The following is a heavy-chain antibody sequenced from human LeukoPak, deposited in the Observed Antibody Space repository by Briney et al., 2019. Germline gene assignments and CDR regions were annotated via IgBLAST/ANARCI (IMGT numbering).Heavy chain of an antibody. CDR1: GVTSSIFA. V-gene: IGHV3-23*01. D-gene: IGHD3-22*01. CDR2: ISGSGGST. CDR3: AKEYAYFDSSD. Sequence: AGRSLRLSSAASGVTSSIFAMSSGRQAPGKGLELVSAISGSGGSTYYADSVKGRFTISRDNSKNTLYLQMNSLRAEDTAVHNCAKEYAYFDSSDWGQGTLVTVSS. J-gene: IGHJ4*02.